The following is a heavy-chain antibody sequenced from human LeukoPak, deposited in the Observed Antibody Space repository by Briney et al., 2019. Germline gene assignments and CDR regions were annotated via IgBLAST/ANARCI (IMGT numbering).Heavy chain of an antibody. CDR2: IYYSGST. CDR1: GGSISSSSYY. D-gene: IGHD2-2*01. CDR3: ARLARDVVVPAAMPPRRAFDY. Sequence: SETLSLTCTVSGGSISSSSYYWGWIRQPPGKGLEWIGSIYYSGSTYYNPSLKSRVTISVDTSKNQFSLKLSAVTAADTAVYYCARLARDVVVPAAMPPRRAFDYWGQGTLVTVSS. J-gene: IGHJ4*02. V-gene: IGHV4-39*01.